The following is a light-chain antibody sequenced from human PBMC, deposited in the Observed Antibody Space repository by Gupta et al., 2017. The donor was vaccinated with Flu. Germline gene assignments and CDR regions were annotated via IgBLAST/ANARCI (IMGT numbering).Light chain of an antibody. V-gene: IGKV3-15*01. CDR1: QSISIN. CDR2: GAS. J-gene: IGKJ4*01. CDR3: QDYDRWPLT. Sequence: IELTQSPATLSVPPGERVTLSCRASQSISINLAWYQQRPGQAPRLLIFGASNRVTGVPARFSGSGSGTEFTLTISSLQSEDFAIYYCQDYDRWPLTFGGGTKVEVK.